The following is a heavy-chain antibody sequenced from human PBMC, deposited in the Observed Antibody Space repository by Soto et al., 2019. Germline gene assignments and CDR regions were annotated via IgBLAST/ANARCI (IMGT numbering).Heavy chain of an antibody. V-gene: IGHV4-4*02. Sequence: QVQLQESGPGLVKPSGTLSLTCAVSGGSISSSNWWSWVRQPPGKGLEWIGEIYHSGSTNYNPSLQIRVTMSVDKSKTQCSLKLSSVTAADTAVYYCARVVAAAGWDYYGMDVWGQGTTVTVSS. D-gene: IGHD6-13*01. CDR1: GGSISSSNW. J-gene: IGHJ6*02. CDR3: ARVVAAAGWDYYGMDV. CDR2: IYHSGST.